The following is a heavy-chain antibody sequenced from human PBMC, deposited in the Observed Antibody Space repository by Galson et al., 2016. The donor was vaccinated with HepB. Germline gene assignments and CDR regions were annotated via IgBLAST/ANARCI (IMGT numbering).Heavy chain of an antibody. V-gene: IGHV1-69*13. CDR2: IIPIFGTA. CDR1: GGTFSTYA. J-gene: IGHJ4*01. Sequence: SVKVSCKASGGTFSTYAISWVRQAPGQGLEWMGGIIPIFGTANYAQKFQGRVTITADESTSTAYMDLNSLRSEDTAVYYCARGPPRSSPDFFDFWGHGTLVTVSS. D-gene: IGHD6-6*01. CDR3: ARGPPRSSPDFFDF.